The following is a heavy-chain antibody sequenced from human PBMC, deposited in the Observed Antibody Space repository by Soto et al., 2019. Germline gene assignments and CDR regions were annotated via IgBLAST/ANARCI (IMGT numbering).Heavy chain of an antibody. V-gene: IGHV4-61*01. D-gene: IGHD3-22*01. CDR1: GGSVSSGSYY. CDR2: IYYSGST. Sequence: SETLSLTCTVSGGSVSSGSYYWSLIRQPPGKGLEWIGYIYYSGSTNYNPSLKSRVTISVYTSKNAFSLKLSSVTAADSAVYYCARDRVEGYSDSSAPKEGNWFYAWGQGTLVTVSS. CDR3: ARDRVEGYSDSSAPKEGNWFYA. J-gene: IGHJ5*02.